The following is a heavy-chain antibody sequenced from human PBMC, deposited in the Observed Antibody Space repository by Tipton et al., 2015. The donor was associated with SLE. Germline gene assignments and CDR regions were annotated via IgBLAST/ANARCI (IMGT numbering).Heavy chain of an antibody. CDR3: ARHDSPNRTTAGRGWAFDI. Sequence: TLSLTCTVSGGSISSSSYYWGWIRQPPGKGLEWIGSIYYSGSTYYNPSLKSRVTISVDTSKNQFSLKLSSVTAADTAVYYCARHDSPNRTTAGRGWAFDIWGQGTMVTVSS. D-gene: IGHD4-17*01. V-gene: IGHV4-39*07. CDR2: IYYSGST. J-gene: IGHJ3*02. CDR1: GGSISSSSYY.